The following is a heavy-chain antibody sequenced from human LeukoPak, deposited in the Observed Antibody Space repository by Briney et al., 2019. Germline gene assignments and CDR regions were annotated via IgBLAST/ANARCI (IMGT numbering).Heavy chain of an antibody. Sequence: GSLRLSCAASGFTFSSYSMNWVRQAPGKGLEWVSAISGSGGSTYYADSVKGRFTISRDNSKNTLYLQMNSLRAEDTAVYYCAKASDILTGYYLVDYWGQGTLVTVSS. V-gene: IGHV3-23*01. CDR2: ISGSGGST. J-gene: IGHJ4*02. CDR1: GFTFSSYS. CDR3: AKASDILTGYYLVDY. D-gene: IGHD3-9*01.